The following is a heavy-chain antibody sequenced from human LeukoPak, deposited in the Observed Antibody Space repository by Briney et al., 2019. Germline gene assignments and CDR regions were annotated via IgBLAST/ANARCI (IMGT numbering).Heavy chain of an antibody. CDR2: INHSGST. V-gene: IGHV4-34*01. CDR3: ARVPGGSYDY. J-gene: IGHJ4*02. D-gene: IGHD1-26*01. CDR1: GGSFSGYY. Sequence: PSETLSLTCAVYGGSFSGYYWSWIRQPPGKGLEWIGEINHSGSTNYNPSLKSRVTISVDTSKNQFSLKLSSVTAADTAVYYCARVPGGSYDYWGQGTLVTVSS.